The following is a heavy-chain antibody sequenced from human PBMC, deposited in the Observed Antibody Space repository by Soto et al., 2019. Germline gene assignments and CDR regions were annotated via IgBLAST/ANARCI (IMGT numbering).Heavy chain of an antibody. V-gene: IGHV3-15*07. J-gene: IGHJ4*02. CDR3: ATGPYSGVYYSHFDF. D-gene: IGHD3-22*01. CDR2: IKSKTDGWTI. CDR1: GFIFSNAW. Sequence: PGGSLRLSCAASGFIFSNAWMNWVRQAPGKGLEWVGRIKSKTDGWTIDYAAPVKGRFTISRDDSKNTLYLQMNSLKTEDTAMYYCATGPYSGVYYSHFDFWGQGILVTVSS.